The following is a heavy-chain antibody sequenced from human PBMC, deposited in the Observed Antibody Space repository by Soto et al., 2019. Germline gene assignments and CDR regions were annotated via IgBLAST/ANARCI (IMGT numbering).Heavy chain of an antibody. Sequence: QLQLQESGSGLVKPSETLSLNCAVSGGSITSGGYSWGWIRQPPGQGLEWIGYMYHSGNTYSNPCLNGRVTISLDHSRNQFSRRLNSVTASDTAVYFCASSKYDVVAGAVWFDPWGQGTLVTVSS. CDR1: GGSITSGGYS. J-gene: IGHJ5*02. CDR2: MYHSGNT. D-gene: IGHD2-21*01. CDR3: ASSKYDVVAGAVWFDP. V-gene: IGHV4-30-2*01.